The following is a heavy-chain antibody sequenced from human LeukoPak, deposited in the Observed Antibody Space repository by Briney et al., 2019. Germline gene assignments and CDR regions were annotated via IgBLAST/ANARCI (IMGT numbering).Heavy chain of an antibody. Sequence: SETLSLTCAVYGGSFSGYYWSWIRQSPGKGLEWIGEINHSGSTNYNPSLKSRVTISVDTSKNQFSLKLTSVTAADTAVYYCARDRTGRNTAQDDYWGQGTLVTVSS. V-gene: IGHV4-34*01. CDR1: GGSFSGYY. J-gene: IGHJ4*02. CDR2: INHSGST. D-gene: IGHD5-18*01. CDR3: ARDRTGRNTAQDDY.